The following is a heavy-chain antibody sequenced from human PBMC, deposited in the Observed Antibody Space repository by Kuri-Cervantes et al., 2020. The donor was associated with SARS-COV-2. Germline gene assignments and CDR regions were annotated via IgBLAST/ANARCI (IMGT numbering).Heavy chain of an antibody. V-gene: IGHV4-39*07. CDR1: GGSTSSQSYY. CDR2: VYYSGTT. CDR3: ARGSAPYYYYMDV. Sequence: GSLRLSCTVSGGSTSSQSYYWGWIRQPPGKGLEWIGSVYYSGTTYYNPSLKSRVTISVDRSKNQFSLKLSSVTAADTAVYYCARGSAPYYYYMDVWGKGTTVTVSS. J-gene: IGHJ6*03.